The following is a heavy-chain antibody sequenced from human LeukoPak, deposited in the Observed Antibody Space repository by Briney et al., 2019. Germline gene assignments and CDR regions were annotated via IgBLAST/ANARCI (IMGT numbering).Heavy chain of an antibody. D-gene: IGHD4-17*01. V-gene: IGHV3-15*01. CDR3: TTEPDYGDYVCFGF. J-gene: IGHJ4*02. CDR2: IKTKGEGGTV. Sequence: GGSLRLSCATSGFTFSNAWMTWVRQAQGKGLEWVGRIKTKGEGGTVDYAAPVKGRFTISRDDSKNTLYLQMNSLKTEDTAVYYCTTEPDYGDYVCFGFGGQGTLVTVSS. CDR1: GFTFSNAW.